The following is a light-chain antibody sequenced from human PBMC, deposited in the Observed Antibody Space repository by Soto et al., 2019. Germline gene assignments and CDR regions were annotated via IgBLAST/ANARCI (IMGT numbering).Light chain of an antibody. J-gene: IGKJ1*01. Sequence: EIVLTQSPGTLSLSQGERATLSCRASQSVSSSYLAWYQQKPGQAPRLLIYGASSRATGIPDRFSGSGSGTDFTLTISRLEPEDFAVYYCQQYGNSPPWTFGQGTKVDIK. CDR1: QSVSSSY. V-gene: IGKV3-20*01. CDR3: QQYGNSPPWT. CDR2: GAS.